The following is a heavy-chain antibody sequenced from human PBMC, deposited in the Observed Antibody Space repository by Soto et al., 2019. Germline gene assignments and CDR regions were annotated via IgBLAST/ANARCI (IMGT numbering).Heavy chain of an antibody. CDR1: GFTFSNYW. CDR2: INSDGSTT. J-gene: IGHJ4*02. Sequence: EVLLVESGGGLVQPGGSLRLSCAASGFTFSNYWMHWVRQAPGKGLVWVSRINSDGSTTSYADSVTGRFTISRDNAKNTLYLQMNSLRVEDTAVYFCARVAVGRYDFDSWGQGTLVPVSS. D-gene: IGHD6-19*01. CDR3: ARVAVGRYDFDS. V-gene: IGHV3-74*01.